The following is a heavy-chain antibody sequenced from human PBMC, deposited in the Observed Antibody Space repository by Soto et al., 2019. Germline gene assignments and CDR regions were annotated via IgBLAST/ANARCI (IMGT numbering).Heavy chain of an antibody. Sequence: PGGSLRLSCEGSGFTFSSFAMGWVRQAPGKGLEWLSSVSADGVSSFSADSVRGRFRVSRDNSKNTLFLQMRFVRVEDTAVYYCAKTRQAPVGTHFFDLWGQGTQVTVSS. J-gene: IGHJ4*02. CDR1: GFTFSSFA. CDR3: AKTRQAPVGTHFFDL. CDR2: VSADGVSS. V-gene: IGHV3-23*01.